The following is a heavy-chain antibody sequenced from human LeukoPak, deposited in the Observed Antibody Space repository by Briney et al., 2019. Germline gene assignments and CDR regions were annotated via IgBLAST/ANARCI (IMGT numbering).Heavy chain of an antibody. D-gene: IGHD3-22*01. J-gene: IGHJ4*02. CDR1: GFTFSNAW. Sequence: PGGSLSLSCAASGFTFSNAWMSWVRPAPGKGLEWVGRIKSETDGETTDYAAPVKGRFTISRDESKNTLYLQMNSLKTEETVVYYCTTNYYDSSGYYYWGQGTLVTVSS. CDR2: IKSETDGETT. CDR3: TTNYYDSSGYYY. V-gene: IGHV3-15*01.